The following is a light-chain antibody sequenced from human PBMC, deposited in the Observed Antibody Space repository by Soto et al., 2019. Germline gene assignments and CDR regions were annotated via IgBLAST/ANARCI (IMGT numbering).Light chain of an antibody. J-gene: IGLJ2*01. Sequence: QSVLTQPPSASGSPGQSVTISCTGTSSDVGGYNYVSWYQQHPGKAPKLMIYEVSKRHSGVPDRFSGSKSGNTASLTVSGLQAVDEADYYCSSYAGSNNLVVFGGGTKLTVL. CDR3: SSYAGSNNLVV. CDR2: EVS. CDR1: SSDVGGYNY. V-gene: IGLV2-8*01.